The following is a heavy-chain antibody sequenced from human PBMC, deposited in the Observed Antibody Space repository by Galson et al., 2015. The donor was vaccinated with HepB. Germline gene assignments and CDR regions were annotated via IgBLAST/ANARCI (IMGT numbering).Heavy chain of an antibody. D-gene: IGHD3-10*02. Sequence: PALVNPTQTLTLTCTLSGFSITTAGVGVGWIRQPPGRALEWLGIIYWDDDKHYRSTLKNRVAITKDTSTNLVVLTMTNMNPIGTGTYFCAHRPPPFRYDAGVYGNYFVAWGAGMQVTVSS. CDR3: AHRPPPFRYDAGVYGNYFVA. CDR2: IYWDDDK. V-gene: IGHV2-5*02. CDR1: GFSITTAGVG. J-gene: IGHJ5*02.